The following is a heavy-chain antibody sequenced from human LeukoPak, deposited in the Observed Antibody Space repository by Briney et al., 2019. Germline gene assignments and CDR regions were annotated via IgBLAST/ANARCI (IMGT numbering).Heavy chain of an antibody. CDR2: IYTSGST. V-gene: IGHV4-4*07. D-gene: IGHD6-19*01. Sequence: SETLSLTCTVSGGSISSYYWSWIRQPAGKGLEWIGRIYTSGSTNYNPSLKSRVTMSVDTSKNQFSLKLSSVTAADTAVYYCARTGRWLASYYMDVWGKGTTVTISS. CDR3: ARTGRWLASYYMDV. J-gene: IGHJ6*03. CDR1: GGSISSYY.